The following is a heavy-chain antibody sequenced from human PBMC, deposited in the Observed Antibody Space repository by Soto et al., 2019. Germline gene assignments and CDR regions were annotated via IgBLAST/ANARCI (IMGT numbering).Heavy chain of an antibody. Sequence: SETLSLTCTVSGDSIISSDFYWGWVRQPPGKGLEWIGSIFYLGSSYYNPSLKSRVTMSVDTSKNQFSLRLRSVTAADTALYFCAGPALALRKKNWFDPWGQGTMVTVSS. V-gene: IGHV4-39*01. D-gene: IGHD3-3*02. J-gene: IGHJ5*02. CDR3: AGPALALRKKNWFDP. CDR1: GDSIISSDFY. CDR2: IFYLGSS.